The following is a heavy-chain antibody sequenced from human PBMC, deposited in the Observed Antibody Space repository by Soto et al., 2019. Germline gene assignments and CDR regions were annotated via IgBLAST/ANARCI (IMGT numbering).Heavy chain of an antibody. Sequence: PSETLSLTCTVSGGSISSGGYYWSWIRQHPGKGLEWIGYIYYSGSTNYNPSLKSRVTISVDTSKNQFSLKLSSVTAADTAVYYCARVAPVPHIAAPLFGMDVWGQGTTVTVSS. CDR2: IYYSGST. CDR1: GGSISSGGYY. CDR3: ARVAPVPHIAAPLFGMDV. J-gene: IGHJ6*02. D-gene: IGHD6-6*01. V-gene: IGHV4-61*08.